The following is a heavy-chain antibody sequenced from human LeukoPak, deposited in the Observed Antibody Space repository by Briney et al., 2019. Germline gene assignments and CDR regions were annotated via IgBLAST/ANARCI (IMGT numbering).Heavy chain of an antibody. J-gene: IGHJ4*02. V-gene: IGHV4-59*04. CDR2: IYYTGNS. Sequence: PSETLSLTCTVSGGSISSYYWSWIRQPPGKGLEWIGYIYYTGNSYYNPSLKSRVTMSVDTSKDQFSLKLTSVTAADTAVYFCAKGKGSYRYSDYWGQGTLVTVSS. CDR3: AKGKGSYRYSDY. D-gene: IGHD3-16*02. CDR1: GGSISSYY.